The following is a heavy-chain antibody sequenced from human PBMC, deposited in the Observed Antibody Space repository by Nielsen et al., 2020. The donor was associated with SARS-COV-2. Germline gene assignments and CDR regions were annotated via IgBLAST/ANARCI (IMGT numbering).Heavy chain of an antibody. J-gene: IGHJ4*02. CDR1: GFTFSSYA. D-gene: IGHD5-18*01. CDR3: AKLPGRGRGYSYGDVGY. CDR2: ISYDGSNK. Sequence: LSLTCAASGFTFSSYAMHWVRQAPGKGLEWVAVISYDGSNKYYADSVKGRFTISRDNSKNTLYLQMNSLRAEDTAVYYCAKLPGRGRGYSYGDVGYWGQGTLVTVSS. V-gene: IGHV3-30*04.